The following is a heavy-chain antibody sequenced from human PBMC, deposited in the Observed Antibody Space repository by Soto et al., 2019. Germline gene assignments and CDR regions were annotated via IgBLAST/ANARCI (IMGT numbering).Heavy chain of an antibody. CDR2: ISGSGGST. V-gene: IGHV3-23*01. CDR1: GFTFSSYA. Sequence: GGSMRLSCADSGFTFSSYAMSWVRQAQGKGLEWVSAISGSGGSTYYADSVKGRFTISRDNSKNTLYLQMNSLRAEDTAVYYCATLISTRGPDYFDYWGRGTLVTVSS. D-gene: IGHD2-8*01. J-gene: IGHJ4*02. CDR3: ATLISTRGPDYFDY.